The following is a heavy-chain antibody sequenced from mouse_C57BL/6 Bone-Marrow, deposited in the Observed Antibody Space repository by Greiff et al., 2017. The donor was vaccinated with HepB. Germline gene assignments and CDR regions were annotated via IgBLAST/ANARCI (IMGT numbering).Heavy chain of an antibody. CDR3: ARFNWDDAMDY. V-gene: IGHV5-17*01. CDR2: ISSGSRTI. Sequence: EVKLMESGGGLVKPGGSLKLSCAASGFTFSDYGMHWVRQAPEKGLEWVAYISSGSRTIYYADTVKGRFTISRDNAKNTLFLQMTSLRSEDTAMYYCARFNWDDAMDYWGQGTSVTVSS. J-gene: IGHJ4*01. CDR1: GFTFSDYG. D-gene: IGHD4-1*01.